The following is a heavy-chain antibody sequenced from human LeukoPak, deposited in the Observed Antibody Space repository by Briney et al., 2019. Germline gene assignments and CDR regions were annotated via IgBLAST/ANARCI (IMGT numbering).Heavy chain of an antibody. CDR3: ARGFNPTVSV. V-gene: IGHV4-34*01. D-gene: IGHD4-17*01. CDR2: INHSGST. Sequence: PSETLSLTCAVYGGSFSVYYWSWIRQPPGKGLEWIGEINHSGSTNYNPSLKSRVTISVDTSKNQFSLKLSSVTAADTAVYYCARGFNPTVSVWGQGTTVTVSS. CDR1: GGSFSVYY. J-gene: IGHJ6*02.